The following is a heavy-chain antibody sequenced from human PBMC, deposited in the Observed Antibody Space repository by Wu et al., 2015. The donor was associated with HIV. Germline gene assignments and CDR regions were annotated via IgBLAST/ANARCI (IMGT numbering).Heavy chain of an antibody. CDR2: INPDSGDT. D-gene: IGHD3-3*01. J-gene: IGHJ4*02. Sequence: QVQLVQSGAEVKKPGASVKVSCKTSGKTFNTYHMQWVRQAPGQGLEWMGWINPDSGDTKYEQNFQGRVIMTREKSITTAYMELTSLKYDDTAVYYCVKDLGEWSDHWGQGTLVIVSS. V-gene: IGHV1-2*02. CDR1: GKTFNTYH. CDR3: VKDLGEWSDH.